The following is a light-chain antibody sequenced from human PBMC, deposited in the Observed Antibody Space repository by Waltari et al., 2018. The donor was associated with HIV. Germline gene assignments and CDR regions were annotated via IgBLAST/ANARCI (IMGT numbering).Light chain of an antibody. CDR1: QSVLYSSNNKNY. CDR2: WAS. J-gene: IGKJ4*01. V-gene: IGKV4-1*01. CDR3: QQYYSTPLT. Sequence: DIVMTQSPDSLAVSPGERATPNCKSSQSVLYSSNNKNYLAWYQQKPGQPPKLLIYWASTRESGVPDRFSGSGSGTDFTLTISSLQAEDVAVYYCQQYYSTPLTFGGGTKVEIK.